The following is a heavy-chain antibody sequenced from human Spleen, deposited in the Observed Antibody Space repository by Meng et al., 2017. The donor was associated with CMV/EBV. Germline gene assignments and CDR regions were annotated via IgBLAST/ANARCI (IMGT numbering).Heavy chain of an antibody. V-gene: IGHV3-53*01. CDR3: VVGYDSRKVAY. Sequence: GGSLRLSCAASGFTVSSNYMSWVRQAPGKGLEWVSAICSGDVTHYAESVKGRFIISRDNSMNTPYLQMNSLGAEDTAIYYCVVGYDSRKVAYWGQGTLVTVSS. D-gene: IGHD3-16*01. CDR1: GFTVSSNY. J-gene: IGHJ4*02. CDR2: ICSGDVT.